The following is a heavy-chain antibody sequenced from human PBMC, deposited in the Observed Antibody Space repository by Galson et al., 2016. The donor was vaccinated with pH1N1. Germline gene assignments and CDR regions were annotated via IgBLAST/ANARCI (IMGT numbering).Heavy chain of an antibody. V-gene: IGHV1-18*01. CDR3: AKGTLPGYYDY. CDR1: GFMLSTYG. CDR2: ISGYNGNT. Sequence: SVKVSCKASGFMLSTYGFNWVRKAPGQGPEWMGRISGYNGNTIYAQKFQARISMTIDKSTSTVYLDLRSLRFDDTAVYYCAKGTLPGYYDYWGQGTLVTVSS. D-gene: IGHD3-22*01. J-gene: IGHJ4*02.